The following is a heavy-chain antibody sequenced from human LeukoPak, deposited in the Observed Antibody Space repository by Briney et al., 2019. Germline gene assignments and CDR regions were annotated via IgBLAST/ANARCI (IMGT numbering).Heavy chain of an antibody. V-gene: IGHV3-23*01. J-gene: IGHJ3*02. CDR1: GFTFSSYG. D-gene: IGHD3-22*01. CDR2: ISGSGAST. CDR3: AKDSDSSGFMNGDVAFDI. Sequence: GGTLRLSCAASGFTFSSYGMSWVRQAQGKGLEGVSAISGSGASTYYADSVKGRFTISRDNSKNTLYLQMNSLRAEDTAVYYCAKDSDSSGFMNGDVAFDIWGQGTMVTVSS.